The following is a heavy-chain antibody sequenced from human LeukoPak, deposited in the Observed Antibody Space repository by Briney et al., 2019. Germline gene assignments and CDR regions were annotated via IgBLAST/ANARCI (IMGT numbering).Heavy chain of an antibody. J-gene: IGHJ5*02. CDR3: ARVMVRGVIVRFDP. D-gene: IGHD3-10*01. Sequence: KASQTLSLTCTVSGGSISSGGYYWSWIRQHPGKGLEWIGYIYYSGSTYYNPSLKSRVTISVDTSKNQFSLKLSSVTAADTAVYYCARVMVRGVIVRFDPWGQGTLVTVSS. CDR1: GGSISSGGYY. V-gene: IGHV4-31*03. CDR2: IYYSGST.